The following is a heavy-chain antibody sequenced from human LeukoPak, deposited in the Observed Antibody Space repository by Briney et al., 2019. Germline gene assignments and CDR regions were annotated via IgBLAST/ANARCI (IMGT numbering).Heavy chain of an antibody. CDR1: GLTFSSYW. CDR2: IKQDGSEK. CDR3: ARAHTYYDFWSGYYTLGPYFDY. Sequence: GGSLRLSCAASGLTFSSYWMSWVRQAPGKGLEWVANIKQDGSEKYYVDSVKGRFTISRDNAKNSLYLQMNSLRAEDTAVYYCARAHTYYDFWSGYYTLGPYFDYWGQGTLVTVSA. J-gene: IGHJ4*02. D-gene: IGHD3-3*01. V-gene: IGHV3-7*01.